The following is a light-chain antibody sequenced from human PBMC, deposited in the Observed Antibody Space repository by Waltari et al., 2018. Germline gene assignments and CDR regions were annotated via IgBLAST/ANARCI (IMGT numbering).Light chain of an antibody. CDR1: QRLLFTSNKKNY. CDR3: QQYYNTPLT. Sequence: DIVMTQSPHLLAVALGERATTICSSIQRLLFTSNKKNYLNWYQKKAGQPPRLLLYWASTRESGVPDRFSGGGSGTEFTLSISSLQAEDVAVYYCQQYYNTPLTFGGGTKVDI. J-gene: IGKJ4*01. V-gene: IGKV4-1*01. CDR2: WAS.